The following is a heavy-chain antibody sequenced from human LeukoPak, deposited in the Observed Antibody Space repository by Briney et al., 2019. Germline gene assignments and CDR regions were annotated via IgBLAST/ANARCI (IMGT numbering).Heavy chain of an antibody. V-gene: IGHV1-2*02. CDR2: INPNSGGT. Sequence: ASVRVSCKASGYIFTGYYMHWVRQAPGQGLEWMGWINPNSGGTNYAQKFQGRVTMTWDTSISTAYMELSRLRSDDTAVYYCARGYSGYDWHFDYWGQGSLVTVSS. D-gene: IGHD5-12*01. CDR1: GYIFTGYY. CDR3: ARGYSGYDWHFDY. J-gene: IGHJ4*02.